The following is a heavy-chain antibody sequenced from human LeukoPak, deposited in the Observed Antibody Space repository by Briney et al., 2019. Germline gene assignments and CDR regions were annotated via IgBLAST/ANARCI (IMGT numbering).Heavy chain of an antibody. Sequence: ASVKVSCKASGYTFSSYDINWVRQATGQGLEWMGWMNPKNGHTGYAQKFQGRFTMTRNTSISTAYMELSSLRSEDTAVYYCARGYYYDVNGHYPDAFDMWGQGTMVTVSS. CDR3: ARGYYYDVNGHYPDAFDM. CDR1: GYTFSSYD. V-gene: IGHV1-8*01. D-gene: IGHD3-22*01. J-gene: IGHJ3*02. CDR2: MNPKNGHT.